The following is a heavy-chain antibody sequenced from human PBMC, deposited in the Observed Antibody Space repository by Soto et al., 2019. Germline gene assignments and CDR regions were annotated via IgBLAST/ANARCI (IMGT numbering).Heavy chain of an antibody. J-gene: IGHJ4*02. Sequence: SETLSLTCAVYGGSFSGYYWSWIRQPPGKGLEWIGEINHSGSTNYNPSLKSRVTISVDTSKNQFSLKLSSVTAADTAVYYCARSVLAVYFDYWGQGTLVTVSS. D-gene: IGHD6-13*01. V-gene: IGHV4-34*01. CDR1: GGSFSGYY. CDR2: INHSGST. CDR3: ARSVLAVYFDY.